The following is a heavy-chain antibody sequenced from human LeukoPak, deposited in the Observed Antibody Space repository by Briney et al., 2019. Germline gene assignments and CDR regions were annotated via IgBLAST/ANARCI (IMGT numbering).Heavy chain of an antibody. J-gene: IGHJ5*02. CDR3: ARAAPYERFHWFDP. D-gene: IGHD3-16*01. CDR1: GGSISSYY. CDR2: IYYSGST. Sequence: SETLSLTCTVSGGSISSYYWNWIRQPPGKGLEGLGYIYYSGSTNYNPSLKSRVTISVDTSKNQFSLKLSSVTAADTAVYYCARAAPYERFHWFDPWGQGTLVTVSS. V-gene: IGHV4-59*01.